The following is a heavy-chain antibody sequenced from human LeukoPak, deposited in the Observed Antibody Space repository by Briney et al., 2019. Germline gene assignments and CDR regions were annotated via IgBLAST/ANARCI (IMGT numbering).Heavy chain of an antibody. CDR3: ARVGYSYAVP. CDR1: AGSFSGYY. J-gene: IGHJ5*02. CDR2: INHSGST. D-gene: IGHD5-18*01. Sequence: RPSETLSLTCAVYAGSFSGYYWSWIRQPPGKGLEWIGEINHSGSTNYNPSLKSRVTISVDTSKNQFSLKLSPVTAADTAVYYCARVGYSYAVPWGQGTLVTVSS. V-gene: IGHV4-34*01.